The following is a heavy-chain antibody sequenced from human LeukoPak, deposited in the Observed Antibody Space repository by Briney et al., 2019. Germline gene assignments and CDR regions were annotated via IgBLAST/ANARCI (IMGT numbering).Heavy chain of an antibody. V-gene: IGHV3-23*01. Sequence: PGGSLRLSCAASGFTFNRYAMSWVRQAPGMGLEWLAYVSGSGTTYYADSVKGRFTISRDNSKNSLYLQMNSLRAEDTAVYYCARDSGSYSGSYFDYWGQGTLVTVSS. CDR3: ARDSGSYSGSYFDY. CDR2: VSGSGTT. J-gene: IGHJ4*02. CDR1: GFTFNRYA. D-gene: IGHD1-26*01.